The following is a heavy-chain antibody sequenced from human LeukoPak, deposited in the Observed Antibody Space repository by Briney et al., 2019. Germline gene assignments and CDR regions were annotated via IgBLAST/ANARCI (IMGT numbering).Heavy chain of an antibody. CDR1: GFTFSSYS. V-gene: IGHV3-21*04. Sequence: PGGSLRLSCAASGFTFSSYSMNWVRQAPGKGLEWVSSISSSSSYIYYADSVKGRFTISRDNAKNSLYLQMNSLRAEDTALYYCARDALYSGSSPVGYWGQGTLVTVSS. CDR2: ISSSSSYI. CDR3: ARDALYSGSSPVGY. J-gene: IGHJ4*02. D-gene: IGHD1-26*01.